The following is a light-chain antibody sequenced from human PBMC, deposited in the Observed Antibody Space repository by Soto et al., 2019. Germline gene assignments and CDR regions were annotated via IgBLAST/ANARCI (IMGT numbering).Light chain of an antibody. CDR1: SSDVGGYNY. J-gene: IGLJ1*01. CDR2: EVS. Sequence: QSALAQPASVSGSPGQSITISCTGTSSDVGGYNYVSWYQQHPGKAPKLMIYEVSNRPSGVSNRFSGSKSGNTASLTIFGLQAEDEADYYCSSYTSSSTLYVFGTGTKVTVL. V-gene: IGLV2-14*01. CDR3: SSYTSSSTLYV.